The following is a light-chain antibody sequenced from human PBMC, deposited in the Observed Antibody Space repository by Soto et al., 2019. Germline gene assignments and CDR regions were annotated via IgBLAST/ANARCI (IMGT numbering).Light chain of an antibody. J-gene: IGLJ1*01. V-gene: IGLV2-14*01. CDR1: SSDVGGYNY. Sequence: QSALTQPASVSGSPGQSITISCTGTSSDVGGYNYVSWYQQHPGKAPKLVIYEVSNRPSGVSNRFSGSKSGNTASLTISGLQAEDEADYYCSSYTSSSPRVFGTGTKVTVL. CDR3: SSYTSSSPRV. CDR2: EVS.